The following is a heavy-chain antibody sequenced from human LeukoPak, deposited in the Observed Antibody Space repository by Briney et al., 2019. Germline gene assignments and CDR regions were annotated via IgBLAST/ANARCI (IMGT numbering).Heavy chain of an antibody. CDR1: GGSISSYY. J-gene: IGHJ5*02. Sequence: SETLSLTCTVSGGSISSYYWSWIRQPPGKGLEWIGYIYYSGSTNYNPSLKSRVTISVDTSKNQFSLKLNSVTAADTAVYYCARSPYSTNALGWFDPWGQGTLVTVSS. CDR2: IYYSGST. V-gene: IGHV4-59*08. D-gene: IGHD6-13*01. CDR3: ARSPYSTNALGWFDP.